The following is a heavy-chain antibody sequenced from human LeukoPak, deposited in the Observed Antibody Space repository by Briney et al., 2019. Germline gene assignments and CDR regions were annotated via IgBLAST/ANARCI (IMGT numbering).Heavy chain of an antibody. V-gene: IGHV1-18*01. J-gene: IGHJ4*02. CDR1: GYTFTRYG. Sequence: GASVKVSCKSSGYTFTRYGITWVRQAPGQGLEWMGWINTYNGNTNYAQKLQGRVTITRDTSTSTVYMELRSLRSDDTAVYYCARDGGLDYWGQGTLVTVSS. CDR2: INTYNGNT. D-gene: IGHD3-3*01. CDR3: ARDGGLDY.